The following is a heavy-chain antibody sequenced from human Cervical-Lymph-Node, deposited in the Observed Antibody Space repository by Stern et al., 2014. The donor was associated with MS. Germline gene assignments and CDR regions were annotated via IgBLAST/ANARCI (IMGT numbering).Heavy chain of an antibody. CDR1: GYTFSSYG. CDR3: ARAGYFDSSGYFVY. V-gene: IGHV1-18*04. D-gene: IGHD3-22*01. CDR2: ISGHNGKT. J-gene: IGHJ4*02. Sequence: QMQLVQSGAEVKKPGASVKVSCKASGYTFSSYGISWVRQAPGQGLEWIAWISGHNGKTKYAQKFQGRVTMTTDASTSTAYMELRSLISDDTAVYYCARAGYFDSSGYFVYWGQGTLVTVSS.